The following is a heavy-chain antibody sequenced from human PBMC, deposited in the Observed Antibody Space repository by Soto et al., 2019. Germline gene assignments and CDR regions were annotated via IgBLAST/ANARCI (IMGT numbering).Heavy chain of an antibody. CDR1: GFTVSSNY. J-gene: IGHJ3*02. Sequence: GGSLRLSCAASGFTVSSNYMSWVRQAPGKGLEWVSVIYSGGSTYYADSVKGRFTISRDNSKNTLYLQMNSLRAEDTAVYYCARDKITIFGVAPDAFDIWGQGTMVTVSS. CDR2: IYSGGST. D-gene: IGHD3-3*01. V-gene: IGHV3-53*01. CDR3: ARDKITIFGVAPDAFDI.